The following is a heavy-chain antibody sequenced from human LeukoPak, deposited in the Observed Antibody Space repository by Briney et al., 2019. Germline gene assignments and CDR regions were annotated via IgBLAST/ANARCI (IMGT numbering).Heavy chain of an antibody. J-gene: IGHJ2*01. CDR1: GFSVTSNG. Sequence: PGGSLRLSCVASGFSVTSNGMHWVRQAPGKGLEDVSAISSNGVDTFYANSVKGRFTVSRDTSKNTVYLQMGSLRAEDMAVYYCARWTSRYFGLWGRGTRVTVSS. V-gene: IGHV3-64*01. CDR2: ISSNGVDT. CDR3: ARWTSRYFGL. D-gene: IGHD3/OR15-3a*01.